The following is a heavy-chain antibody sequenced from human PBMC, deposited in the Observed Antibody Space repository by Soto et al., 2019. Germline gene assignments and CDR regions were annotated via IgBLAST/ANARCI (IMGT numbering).Heavy chain of an antibody. V-gene: IGHV1-2*02. CDR3: ARVCLRGSYYICY. Sequence: GASVKVSCKASGYTFTGYYMHWVRQAPGQGLEWMGWINPNSGGTNYAQKFQGRVTMTRDTSISTAYMELSRLRSDDTAVYYCARVCLRGSYYICYWGQGTLVTVSS. J-gene: IGHJ4*02. CDR2: INPNSGGT. D-gene: IGHD1-26*01. CDR1: GYTFTGYY.